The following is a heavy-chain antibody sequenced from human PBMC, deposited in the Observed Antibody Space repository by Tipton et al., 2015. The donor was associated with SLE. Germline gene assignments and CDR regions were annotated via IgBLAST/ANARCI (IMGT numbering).Heavy chain of an antibody. CDR3: AGDQYDSSGYYCPPHFDY. V-gene: IGHV4-59*08. Sequence: LRLSCTVSGGSISSYYWSWIRQPPGKGLEWIGYIYYSGSTNYNPSLKSRVTISVDTSKNQFSLKLSSVTAADTAVYYCAGDQYDSSGYYCPPHFDYWGQGTLVTVSS. J-gene: IGHJ4*02. CDR1: GGSISSYY. CDR2: IYYSGST. D-gene: IGHD3-22*01.